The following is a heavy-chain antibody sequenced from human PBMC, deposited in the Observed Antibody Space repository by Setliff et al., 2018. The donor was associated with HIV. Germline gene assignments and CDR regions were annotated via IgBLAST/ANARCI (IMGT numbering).Heavy chain of an antibody. CDR2: FYPGDSDT. V-gene: IGHV5-51*01. Sequence: GESLKISCKTSGYSFNTYWIGWVRQMPGKGLEWMAIFYPGDSDTRYSPSFQSQVTVSADKSIGTAYPQWDSLKASDTALYFCARAPNSPYYSNFWYADHWGQGTLVTVSS. CDR1: GYSFNTYW. CDR3: ARAPNSPYYSNFWYADH. D-gene: IGHD3-22*01. J-gene: IGHJ5*02.